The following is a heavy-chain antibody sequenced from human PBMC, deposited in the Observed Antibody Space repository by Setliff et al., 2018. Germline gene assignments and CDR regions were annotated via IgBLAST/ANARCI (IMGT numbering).Heavy chain of an antibody. CDR3: AKGGYSGSHYFDY. J-gene: IGHJ4*02. V-gene: IGHV3-23*01. Sequence: GGSLRLSCAASGFTFSSYAMSWIRQAPGKGLEWVSYISSSGSTIYYADSVKGRFTISRDNSNNALYLQMNSLRAEDTAIYYCAKGGYSGSHYFDYWGQGTLVTVSS. CDR2: ISSSGSTI. CDR1: GFTFSSYA. D-gene: IGHD1-26*01.